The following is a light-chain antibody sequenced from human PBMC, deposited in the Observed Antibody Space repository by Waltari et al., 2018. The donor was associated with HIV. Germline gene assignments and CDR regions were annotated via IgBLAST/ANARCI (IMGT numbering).Light chain of an antibody. Sequence: AIQLTQSPSSLSASPGDRVVLTCRASQSVYNFLAWYQQKPGAAPRLLIYSASSLQPGVPSRVSGSGSGTEFALTISSLQSEDFATYYCQHFNSVPYTFGQGTKVELK. V-gene: IGKV1-8*01. CDR3: QHFNSVPYT. J-gene: IGKJ2*01. CDR1: QSVYNF. CDR2: SAS.